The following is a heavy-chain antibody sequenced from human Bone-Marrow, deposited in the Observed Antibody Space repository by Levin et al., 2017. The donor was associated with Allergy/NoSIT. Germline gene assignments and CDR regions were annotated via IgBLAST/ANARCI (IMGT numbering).Heavy chain of an antibody. D-gene: IGHD6-19*01. CDR3: ATHPPTAVAGTFAY. J-gene: IGHJ4*02. CDR2: ITGSGGST. CDR1: GLTFNKYA. V-gene: IGHV3-23*01. Sequence: QSGGSLRLSCAASGLTFNKYAMTWIRQTPEKGLEWVSHITGSGGSTYYADSVKGRFTISRDNSKSTVFLQMNNLRVEDTAIYYCATHPPTAVAGTFAYWGQGSLVTVSS.